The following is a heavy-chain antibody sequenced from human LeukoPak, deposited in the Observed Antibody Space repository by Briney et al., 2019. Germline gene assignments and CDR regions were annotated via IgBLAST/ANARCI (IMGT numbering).Heavy chain of an antibody. CDR1: GFTFSGYP. CDR3: ARDPEFSDFWSGYYRRQWYYYYGMDV. J-gene: IGHJ6*02. D-gene: IGHD3-3*01. V-gene: IGHV3-30-3*01. CDR2: ITYDGSNK. Sequence: GGSLRLSCAASGFTFSGYPIHWVRQAPGKGLEWVAVITYDGSNKYYADSVKGRFTISRDNSKNTLYLQMNSLRAEDTAVYYCARDPEFSDFWSGYYRRQWYYYYGMDVWGQGTTVTVSS.